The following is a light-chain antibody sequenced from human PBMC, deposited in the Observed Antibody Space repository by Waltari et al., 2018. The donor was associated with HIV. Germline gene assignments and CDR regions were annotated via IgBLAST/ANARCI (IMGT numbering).Light chain of an antibody. CDR3: SSFRSTTTSIL. CDR2: EVT. J-gene: IGLJ2*01. Sequence: QAALTQPASVSGSPGQSITISCTGTSSDVGHYTYVCWYQQHPGKAPKLLIYEVTNRPSGVSDRFSGSKSGNTASLTISGLQAEDEADYYCSSFRSTTTSILFGGGTKLTVL. V-gene: IGLV2-14*01. CDR1: SSDVGHYTY.